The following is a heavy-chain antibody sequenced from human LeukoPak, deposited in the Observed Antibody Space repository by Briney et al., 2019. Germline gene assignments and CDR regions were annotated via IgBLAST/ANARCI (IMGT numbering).Heavy chain of an antibody. D-gene: IGHD1-26*01. CDR2: IYYSGST. CDR1: GGSISSYY. J-gene: IGHJ4*02. Sequence: PSETLSLTCTVSGGSISSYYWSWIRQPPGKGLEWIGYIYYSGSTNYNPSLKSRVTISVDTSKNQFSLKLSSVTAADTAVYHCARDLGGSYPFDYWGQGTLVTVSS. CDR3: ARDLGGSYPFDY. V-gene: IGHV4-59*01.